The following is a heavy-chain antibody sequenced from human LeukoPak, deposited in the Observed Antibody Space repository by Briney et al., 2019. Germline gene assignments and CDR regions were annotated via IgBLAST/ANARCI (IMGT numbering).Heavy chain of an antibody. CDR1: GGSFSGYY. D-gene: IGHD6-19*01. CDR2: INHSGST. V-gene: IGHV4-34*01. CDR3: ARVRSYSSGWYLTNGGYWYFDL. Sequence: SETLSLTCAVYGGSFSGYYWSWIRQPPGKGLEWIGEINHSGSTNYNPSLKSRVTISVDTSKNQFSLKLSSVTAADTAVYYCARVRSYSSGWYLTNGGYWYFDLWGRGTLVTVSS. J-gene: IGHJ2*01.